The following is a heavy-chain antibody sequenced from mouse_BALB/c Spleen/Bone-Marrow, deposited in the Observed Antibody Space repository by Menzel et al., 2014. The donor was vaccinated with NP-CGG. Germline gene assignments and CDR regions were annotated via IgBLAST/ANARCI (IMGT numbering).Heavy chain of an antibody. CDR2: IDPETGGT. V-gene: IGHV1-15*01. CDR1: GYTSTDYE. J-gene: IGHJ2*01. CDR3: ARPDGNYESYFDY. D-gene: IGHD2-1*01. Sequence: VQLQQSGAELVRPGASVTLSCKASGYTSTDYEMHWVKQTPVHGLEWIGAIDPETGGTAYNQKFKGKATLTADKSSSTAYMLLSSLTSEDSAIYFCARPDGNYESYFDYWGQGTTLTVSS.